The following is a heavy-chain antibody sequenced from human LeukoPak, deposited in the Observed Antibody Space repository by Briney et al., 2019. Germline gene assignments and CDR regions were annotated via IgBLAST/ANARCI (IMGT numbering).Heavy chain of an antibody. CDR1: GLTVSSNY. J-gene: IGHJ4*02. Sequence: TGGSLRLSCAVSGLTVSSNYMSWIRQAPGKGLEWVSAIHSGGGTYYADSVKGRFTISRDNAKNSLYLQMNSLRDEDTAVYYCARVIGPSRYDSSGSDYWGQGTLVTVSS. CDR2: IHSGGGT. CDR3: ARVIGPSRYDSSGSDY. V-gene: IGHV3-66*01. D-gene: IGHD3-22*01.